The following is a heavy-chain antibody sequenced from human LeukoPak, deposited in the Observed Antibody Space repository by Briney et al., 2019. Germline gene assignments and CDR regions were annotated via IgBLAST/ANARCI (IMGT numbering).Heavy chain of an antibody. CDR1: AFTFSSYG. Sequence: PGGSLRLSCAASAFTFSSYGMHWVGQAPGKGLEWVAYIQYDRTNEQYAHSVKGRFRISRDNSNKILYMQKNRQRNEDTAVYYCAKDRCSNGIGCYYYYMEVWGKGTTVTISS. CDR3: AKDRCSNGIGCYYYYMEV. J-gene: IGHJ6*03. CDR2: IQYDRTNE. V-gene: IGHV3-30*02. D-gene: IGHD2-8*01.